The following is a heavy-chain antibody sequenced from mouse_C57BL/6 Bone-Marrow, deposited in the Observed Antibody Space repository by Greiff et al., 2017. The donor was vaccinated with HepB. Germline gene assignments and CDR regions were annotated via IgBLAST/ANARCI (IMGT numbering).Heavy chain of an antibody. J-gene: IGHJ3*01. D-gene: IGHD3-2*02. CDR3: ARSVRQLRLRLAY. CDR2: INPNNGGT. Sequence: EVQLQQSGPELVKPGASVKISCKASGYTFTDYYMNWVKQSHGKSLEWIGDINPNNGGTSYNQKFKGKATLTVDKSSSTAYMELRSLTSEDSAVYYCARSVRQLRLRLAYWGQGTLVTVSA. CDR1: GYTFTDYY. V-gene: IGHV1-26*01.